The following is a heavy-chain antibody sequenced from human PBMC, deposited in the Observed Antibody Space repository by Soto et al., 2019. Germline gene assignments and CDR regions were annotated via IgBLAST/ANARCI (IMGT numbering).Heavy chain of an antibody. D-gene: IGHD3-9*01. V-gene: IGHV3-30*18. CDR3: AKGPTLTPPSYYFNY. Sequence: VQLLESGGGLVQPGGSLRLSCAASGFTFSNYGMHWVRQAPGKGLEWVAVISYDGSNKYFADSVKGRFTISRDNSKNTLYLQMNSLRAEDTAMYHCAKGPTLTPPSYYFNYWGQGTLVTVSS. J-gene: IGHJ4*02. CDR2: ISYDGSNK. CDR1: GFTFSNYG.